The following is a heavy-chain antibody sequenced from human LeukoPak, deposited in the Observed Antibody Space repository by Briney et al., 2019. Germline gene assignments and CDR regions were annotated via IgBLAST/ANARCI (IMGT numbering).Heavy chain of an antibody. J-gene: IGHJ3*02. CDR3: ARGLQETLGWLKAFSAFDI. Sequence: ASVKVSFKASGYTFTSYGISWVRQAPGQGLERMGWISAYNGNTNYAQMLQGRGTMTTAPSTSTAYMELRSLRSDDTAVYYCARGLQETLGWLKAFSAFDIWGQGTMVTVSS. CDR2: ISAYNGNT. V-gene: IGHV1-18*01. CDR1: GYTFTSYG. D-gene: IGHD5-24*01.